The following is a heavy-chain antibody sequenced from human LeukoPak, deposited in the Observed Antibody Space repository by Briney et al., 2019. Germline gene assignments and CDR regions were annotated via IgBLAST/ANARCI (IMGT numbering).Heavy chain of an antibody. Sequence: SVKVSCKASGYTFTGYYMHWVRQAPGQGLEWMGWISAYNGNTNYAQKLQGRVTMTTDTSTSTAYMELRSLRSDDTAVYYCASDIAVAGTFDYWGQGTLVTVSS. CDR3: ASDIAVAGTFDY. J-gene: IGHJ4*02. D-gene: IGHD6-19*01. CDR2: ISAYNGNT. V-gene: IGHV1-18*04. CDR1: GYTFTGYY.